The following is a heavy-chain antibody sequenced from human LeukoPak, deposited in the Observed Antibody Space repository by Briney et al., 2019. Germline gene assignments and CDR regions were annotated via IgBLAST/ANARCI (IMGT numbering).Heavy chain of an antibody. V-gene: IGHV1-18*04. J-gene: IGHJ1*01. Sequence: ASVKVSCKASGYTFTGYYMHWVRQAPGQGLEWMGWISAYNGNTNYAQKLQGRVTMTTDTSTSTAYMELRSLRSDDTAVYYCARDKLGSSSWYVYFQHWGQGTLATVSS. CDR3: ARDKLGSSSWYVYFQH. D-gene: IGHD6-13*01. CDR2: ISAYNGNT. CDR1: GYTFTGYY.